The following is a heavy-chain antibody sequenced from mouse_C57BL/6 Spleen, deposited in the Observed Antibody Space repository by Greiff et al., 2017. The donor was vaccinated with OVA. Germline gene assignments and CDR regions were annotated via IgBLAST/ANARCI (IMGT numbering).Heavy chain of an antibody. CDR2: IHPNSGST. J-gene: IGHJ4*01. CDR3: AREGLRDAMDY. D-gene: IGHD2-4*01. CDR1: GYTFTSYW. Sequence: QVQLKQPGAELVKPGASVKLSCKASGYTFTSYWMHWVKQRPGQGLEWIGMIHPNSGSTNYNEKFKSKATLTVDKSSSTAYMQLSSLTSEDSAVYYCAREGLRDAMDYWGQGTSVTVSS. V-gene: IGHV1-64*01.